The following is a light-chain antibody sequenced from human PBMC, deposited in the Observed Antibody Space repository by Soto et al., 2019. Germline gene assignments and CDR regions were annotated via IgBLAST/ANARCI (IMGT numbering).Light chain of an antibody. CDR1: QDISSY. J-gene: IGKJ1*01. Sequence: DIQMTQSPSSLSASVGDIVTITCRATQDISSYLAWYQQRPGKAPKLLIYGASTLQLGVPSRFSGSGSGTDFTLTISSLQPEDVATYYCQKYNGAPRTFGQGTKVEIK. V-gene: IGKV1-27*01. CDR2: GAS. CDR3: QKYNGAPRT.